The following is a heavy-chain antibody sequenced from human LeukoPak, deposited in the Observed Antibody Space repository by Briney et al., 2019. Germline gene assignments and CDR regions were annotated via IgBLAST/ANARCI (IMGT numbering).Heavy chain of an antibody. D-gene: IGHD5-24*01. V-gene: IGHV4-59*01. CDR1: GDFISSYY. CDR3: ASPNRRGRWHAFDI. CDR2: IYYSGST. J-gene: IGHJ3*02. Sequence: SETLSLTCTVSGDFISSYYWIWIRHPPGKGLEWIGYIYYSGSTKLNTSLKSRVPLSVETPKKQFSLTMSSVNAPDPAVYLFASPNRRGRWHAFDIWGQGTMVTVSS.